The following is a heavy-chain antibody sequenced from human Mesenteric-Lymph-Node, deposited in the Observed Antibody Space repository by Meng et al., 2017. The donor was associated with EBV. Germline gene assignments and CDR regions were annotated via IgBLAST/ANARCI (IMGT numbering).Heavy chain of an antibody. J-gene: IGHJ5*02. Sequence: QVQLQESGPGLVKPSGTLSLTGAVSDDSIIGSTWWTWVRQPPGKGLEWIGEVYHSGTTNYNPSLKSRVTISVDKSENQFSLNLSSVTAADTAVYYCASASDGYNFGIDRWGQGTLVTVSS. CDR1: DDSIIGSTW. CDR2: VYHSGTT. D-gene: IGHD3-3*01. V-gene: IGHV4-4*02. CDR3: ASASDGYNFGIDR.